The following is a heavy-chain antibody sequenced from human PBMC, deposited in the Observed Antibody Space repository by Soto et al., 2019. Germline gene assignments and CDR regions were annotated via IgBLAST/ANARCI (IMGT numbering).Heavy chain of an antibody. CDR1: GFTFSSYW. V-gene: IGHV3-74*01. CDR3: ASQLSSGVN. D-gene: IGHD3-10*02. J-gene: IGHJ4*02. Sequence: GGSLRLSCTASGFTFSSYWMHSVRQAPGKGLVWVSRINADGSSTSYADSVKGRFTISRDNAKNTLSLQMNSLRAEDMAGYYSASQLSSGVNWGPGPLV. CDR2: INADGSST.